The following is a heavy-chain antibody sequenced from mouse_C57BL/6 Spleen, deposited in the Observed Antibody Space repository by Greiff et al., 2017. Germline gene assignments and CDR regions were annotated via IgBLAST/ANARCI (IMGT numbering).Heavy chain of an antibody. Sequence: VKLQQPGTELVKPGASVKLSCKASGYTFTSYWMHWVKQRPGQGLEWIGNINPSNGGTNYNEKFKSKATLTVDKSSSTAYMQLSSLTSEDSAVYYCARSAGPPRVAMDYWGQGTSVTVSS. CDR1: GYTFTSYW. D-gene: IGHD3-1*01. CDR2: INPSNGGT. J-gene: IGHJ4*01. CDR3: ARSAGPPRVAMDY. V-gene: IGHV1-53*01.